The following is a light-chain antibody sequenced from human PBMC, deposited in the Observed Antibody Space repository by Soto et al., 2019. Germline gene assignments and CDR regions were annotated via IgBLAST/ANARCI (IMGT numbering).Light chain of an antibody. J-gene: IGKJ5*01. CDR1: QSISSS. CDR2: AAS. V-gene: IGKV1-39*01. Sequence: DIQVTQSPTSLSSCLLDIVTITCRASQSISSSLNWYQQKPGKAPKLLIYAASNLQSGVPSRFRGSGSGTDFTLTISSLQPEDFATYYCQQSYNSPPITFGQGTRLEIK. CDR3: QQSYNSPPIT.